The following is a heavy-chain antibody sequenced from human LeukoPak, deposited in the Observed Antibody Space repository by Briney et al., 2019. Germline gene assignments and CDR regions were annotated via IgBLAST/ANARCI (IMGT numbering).Heavy chain of an antibody. CDR3: ARVFRYSSFDY. D-gene: IGHD3-9*01. J-gene: IGHJ4*02. Sequence: GGSLRLSCAASGFSFSRYYMGWVRQAPGKGLRWVSLYSAGSTYYADSVQGRFTISRDDSENTVYLQMDSPRAEDTAVYFCARVFRYSSFDYWGQGTLVTVSS. CDR2: YSAGST. CDR1: GFSFSRYY. V-gene: IGHV3-53*01.